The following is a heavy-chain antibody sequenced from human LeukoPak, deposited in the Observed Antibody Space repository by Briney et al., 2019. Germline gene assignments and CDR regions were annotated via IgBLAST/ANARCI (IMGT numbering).Heavy chain of an antibody. V-gene: IGHV3-21*01. CDR3: ARDPAMVTIYYYYMDV. CDR1: GFTFSSYA. J-gene: IGHJ6*03. CDR2: ISSSSSYI. D-gene: IGHD5-18*01. Sequence: GGSLRLSCAASGFTFSSYAMHWVRQAPGKGLEWVSSISSSSSYIYYADSVKGRFTISRDNAKNSLYLQMNSLRAEDTAVYYCARDPAMVTIYYYYMDVWGKGTTVTVSS.